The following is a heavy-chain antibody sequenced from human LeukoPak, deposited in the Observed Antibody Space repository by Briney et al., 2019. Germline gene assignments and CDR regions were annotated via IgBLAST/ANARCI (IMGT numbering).Heavy chain of an antibody. Sequence: SETLSLTCTVSGGSISSSSYYWGWIRQPPGKGLEWIGSIYYSGSTYYNPSLKSRVTISVDTSKNQFSLKLSSVTAADTAVYYCAGRNGSGILYYYYYMDVWGKGTTVTISS. D-gene: IGHD3-10*01. CDR1: GGSISSSSYY. J-gene: IGHJ6*03. CDR3: AGRNGSGILYYYYYMDV. V-gene: IGHV4-39*01. CDR2: IYYSGST.